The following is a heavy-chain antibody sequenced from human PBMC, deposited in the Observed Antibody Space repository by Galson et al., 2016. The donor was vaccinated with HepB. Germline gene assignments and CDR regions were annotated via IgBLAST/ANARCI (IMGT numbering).Heavy chain of an antibody. V-gene: IGHV3-7*01. D-gene: IGHD6-25*01. CDR1: GFTFSYYW. CDR3: ARDGLGTVAAASALGN. J-gene: IGHJ4*02. Sequence: SLRLSCAASGFTFSYYWMSWVRQAPGKRLEWVANVNQDGGEKYYVDSVKGRFTISRDNAKNSLYLQMNSLRVEDTAVYYCARDGLGTVAAASALGNWGQGTLVTVSS. CDR2: VNQDGGEK.